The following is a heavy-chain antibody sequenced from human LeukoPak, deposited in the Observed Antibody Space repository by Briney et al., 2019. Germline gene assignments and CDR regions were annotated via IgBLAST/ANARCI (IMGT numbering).Heavy chain of an antibody. CDR1: GFTFSSYA. V-gene: IGHV3-23*01. CDR2: VGSSGGIT. J-gene: IGHJ4*02. D-gene: IGHD6-19*01. Sequence: PGGSLRLSCAASGFTFSSYATSWVRQTPGKGLEWVSAVGSSGGITYYADSVKGRFTISRDNSKNTLYLQMNSLRAEDTAIYYCAKDPPSSGWPNSFDYWGQGTLVTVSS. CDR3: AKDPPSSGWPNSFDY.